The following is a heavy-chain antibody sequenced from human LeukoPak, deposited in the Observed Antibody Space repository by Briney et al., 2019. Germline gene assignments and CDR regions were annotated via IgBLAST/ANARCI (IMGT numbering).Heavy chain of an antibody. CDR2: INTKGET. CDR1: GVSMSAYQ. D-gene: IGHD2-21*01. J-gene: IGHJ4*02. CDR3: ATSNDAKIAPFDH. V-gene: IGHV4-4*09. Sequence: SETLSLTCTVSGVSMSAYQWSWVRQSPEKGLEWIGCINTKGETSYNPSLKSRVTTSVDTSKSQSSLRLTSVTAADTAVYYCATSNDAKIAPFDHWGQGAPVTVSS.